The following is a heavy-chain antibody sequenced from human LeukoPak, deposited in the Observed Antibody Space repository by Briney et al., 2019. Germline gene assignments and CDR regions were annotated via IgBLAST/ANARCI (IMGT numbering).Heavy chain of an antibody. D-gene: IGHD2-2*01. CDR2: IYSGGST. J-gene: IGHJ3*02. CDR1: GITVSRNY. V-gene: IGHV3-53*01. Sequence: GGPRRLSCEASGITVSRNYITWVRRAPGKGLEGVSVIYSGGSTYHADSVKGRFTISRDNSKNTLYLQMNSLRAEDTAVYYCASTYCSSTRCQLPDDAFEIWGQGTMVTVSS. CDR3: ASTYCSSTRCQLPDDAFEI.